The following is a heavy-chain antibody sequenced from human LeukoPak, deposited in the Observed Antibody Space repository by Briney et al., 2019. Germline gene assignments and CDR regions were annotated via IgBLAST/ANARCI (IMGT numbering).Heavy chain of an antibody. CDR1: GFTFSTYW. J-gene: IGHJ5*01. CDR2: IKQDGSEK. Sequence: GGSLRLSCAASGFTFSTYWMSWVRQAPGKGLEGVANIKQDGSEKYYVDSLKGRFTISRDNAKNSLYLQMNSLRAEDTAVYYCARDCVIVGAPCYDSWGQGTLVTVSS. D-gene: IGHD1-26*01. V-gene: IGHV3-7*04. CDR3: ARDCVIVGAPCYDS.